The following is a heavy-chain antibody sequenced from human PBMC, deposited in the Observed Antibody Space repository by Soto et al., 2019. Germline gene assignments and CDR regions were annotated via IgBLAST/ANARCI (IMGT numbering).Heavy chain of an antibody. CDR3: SRVVRHIVVVPAGIDY. J-gene: IGHJ4*02. Sequence: GGSLRLSCAASGFTVSTSFMSWVRQAPGKGLERVAVIWYDGSNKYYADSVKGRFTISRDNSKNTLYLQMNSLRAEDTAVYYCSRVVRHIVVVPAGIDYWGQGTLVTVSS. V-gene: IGHV3-33*08. CDR2: IWYDGSNK. CDR1: GFTVSTSF. D-gene: IGHD2-2*01.